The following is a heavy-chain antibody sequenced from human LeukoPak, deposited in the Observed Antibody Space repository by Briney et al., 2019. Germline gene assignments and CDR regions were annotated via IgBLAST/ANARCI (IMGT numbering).Heavy chain of an antibody. V-gene: IGHV4-31*03. D-gene: IGHD3-10*01. J-gene: IGHJ6*02. CDR2: IYYSGST. CDR3: ARDAEYYYGSGSYSSGIDV. CDR1: GGSISSRGYY. Sequence: SQTLSLACTVSGGSISSRGYYWSWIRQHPGKGLEWIGYIYYSGSTYYSPSLKGRVTISVDTSKNQFSLKLSSVTAADTAVYYCARDAEYYYGSGSYSSGIDVWGQGTTVTVSS.